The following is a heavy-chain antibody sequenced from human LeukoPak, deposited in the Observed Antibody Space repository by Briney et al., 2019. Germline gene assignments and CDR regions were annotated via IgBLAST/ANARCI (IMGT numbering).Heavy chain of an antibody. V-gene: IGHV3-23*01. CDR3: AKDQGWGSSSWGYAFDI. CDR1: GFTFSSYA. D-gene: IGHD6-13*01. CDR2: ISGSGGST. Sequence: GGSLRLSCAASGFTFSSYAMSWVRQAPGKGLEWVSAISGSGGSTYYADSVKGRFTISRDNSKNTLYLQMNSLRAEDTAVYYCAKDQGWGSSSWGYAFDIWAQGTRVPV. J-gene: IGHJ3*02.